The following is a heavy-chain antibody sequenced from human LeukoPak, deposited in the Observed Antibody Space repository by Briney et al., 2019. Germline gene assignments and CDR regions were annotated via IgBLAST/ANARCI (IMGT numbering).Heavy chain of an antibody. J-gene: IGHJ4*02. Sequence: SSETLSLTCAVYGGSFSGYYWSWIRQPPGKGLEWIGEINHSGSTNYNPSLKSRVTISVDTSKNQFSLKLSSVSAAVTAVYYCARGRRPGQCLVRGNDHRFDYWGQGTLVTVSS. CDR2: INHSGST. D-gene: IGHD6-19*01. CDR1: GGSFSGYY. CDR3: ARGRRPGQCLVRGNDHRFDY. V-gene: IGHV4-34*01.